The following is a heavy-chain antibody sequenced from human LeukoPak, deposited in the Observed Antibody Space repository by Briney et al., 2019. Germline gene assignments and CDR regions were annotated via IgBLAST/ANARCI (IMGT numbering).Heavy chain of an antibody. V-gene: IGHV7-4-1*02. CDR1: GYTFTNYA. D-gene: IGHD5-24*01. CDR2: INTNTGKT. Sequence: GASVRVSCRASGYTFTNYAMNWVRQAPGQGLEWMGWINTNTGKTMYAQGFTGRFVISLDTSVSTAYLQISSLKAEDTAVYYCASGRGPGGYNYWGAFDIWGQGTMVTVSS. J-gene: IGHJ3*02. CDR3: ASGRGPGGYNYWGAFDI.